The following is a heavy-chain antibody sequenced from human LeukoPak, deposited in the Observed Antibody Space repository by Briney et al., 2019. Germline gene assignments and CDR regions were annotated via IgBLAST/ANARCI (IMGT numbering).Heavy chain of an antibody. CDR3: AKAPVTSCRGAYCYPFDS. J-gene: IGHJ4*02. CDR1: GFTLSTYA. V-gene: IGHV3-23*01. Sequence: GGFLRLSCAASGFTLSTYAMSWVRQTPGKGLEWVAATSSSDAGTYHADSVRGRFTISRDNSKNTLYLQMNSLRAEDAAVYFCAKAPVTSCRGAYCYPFDSWGQGTLVTVSS. D-gene: IGHD2-21*01. CDR2: TSSSDAGT.